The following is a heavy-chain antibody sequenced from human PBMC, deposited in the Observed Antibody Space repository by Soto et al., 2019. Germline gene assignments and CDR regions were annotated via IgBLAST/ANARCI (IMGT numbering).Heavy chain of an antibody. CDR1: GFTFSSYA. V-gene: IGHV3-23*01. D-gene: IGHD6-19*01. CDR2: ISGSGGST. CDR3: AKCIAVAGTYLGSMDV. Sequence: HPGGSLRLSCAASGFTFSSYAMSWVRQAPGKGLEWVSAISGSGGSTYYADSVKGRFTISRDNSKNTLYLQMNSLRAEDTAVYYCAKCIAVAGTYLGSMDVWGQGTTVTVSS. J-gene: IGHJ6*02.